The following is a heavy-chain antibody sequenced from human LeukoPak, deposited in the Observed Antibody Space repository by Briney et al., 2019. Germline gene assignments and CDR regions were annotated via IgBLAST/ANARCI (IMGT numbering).Heavy chain of an antibody. CDR1: GVTVSNAW. V-gene: IGHV3-15*01. J-gene: IGHJ4*02. Sequence: GSLRLSCAASGVTVSNAWMSWVRQAPGKGLEWVGRIKSKIDGGTTDYAAPVKGRFTISRDDSENALHLQMNSLKTEDTAVYYCTTLESYDSSGYYLDYWGQGTLVTVSS. D-gene: IGHD3-22*01. CDR3: TTLESYDSSGYYLDY. CDR2: IKSKIDGGTT.